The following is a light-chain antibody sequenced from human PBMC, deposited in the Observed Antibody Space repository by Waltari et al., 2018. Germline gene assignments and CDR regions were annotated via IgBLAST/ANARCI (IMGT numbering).Light chain of an antibody. Sequence: DIQMTQSPSTLSASVGDRVTISCRASQNVGTWLAWYQQKPGKAPKLMIYMASSLESGVPSRFSVSGSGTEFTLTISSLQPDDFATYYCQQYSSFSTFGQGTKV. CDR3: QQYSSFST. J-gene: IGKJ2*01. CDR1: QNVGTW. V-gene: IGKV1-5*03. CDR2: MAS.